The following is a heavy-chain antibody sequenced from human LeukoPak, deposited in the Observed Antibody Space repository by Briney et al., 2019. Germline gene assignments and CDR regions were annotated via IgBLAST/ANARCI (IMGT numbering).Heavy chain of an antibody. J-gene: IGHJ4*02. D-gene: IGHD6-13*01. CDR3: AKDGAPAAGEDYFDY. CDR2: ISGSGGST. Sequence: GGSLRLSCAASGFTFSSYAMSWVRQAPGKGLEWVSGISGSGGSTYYADSVKGRFTISRDNSKNTLFLQMNSLRAEDTAVYYCAKDGAPAAGEDYFDYWGQGTLVTVSS. CDR1: GFTFSSYA. V-gene: IGHV3-23*01.